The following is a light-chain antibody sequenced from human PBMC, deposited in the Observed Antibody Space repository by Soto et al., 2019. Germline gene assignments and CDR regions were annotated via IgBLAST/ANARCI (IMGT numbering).Light chain of an antibody. Sequence: SALTQPRSVSGSPGQSVTISCTGTSSDVGTYDFVSWYQQHPGKAPRLMTFDVSERPSGVPDRFSGSKSGNTASLTISGLQAEDEADYYCCLYAVTFYVFGTGTRSPS. CDR3: CLYAVTFYV. CDR2: DVS. CDR1: SSDVGTYDF. J-gene: IGLJ1*01. V-gene: IGLV2-11*01.